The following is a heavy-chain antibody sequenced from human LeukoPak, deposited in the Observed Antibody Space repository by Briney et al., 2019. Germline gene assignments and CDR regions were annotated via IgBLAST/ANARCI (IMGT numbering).Heavy chain of an antibody. CDR2: INPNSGGT. J-gene: IGHJ4*02. Sequence: ASVKVSCKASGYTFTGYYMHWVRQAPGQGLEWMGWINPNSGGTNYAQKFQGRVTMTRDTSISTAYMELSRLRSDDTAVYYCARDRSITMVRGVPYWGQGTLVTVSS. CDR1: GYTFTGYY. D-gene: IGHD3-10*01. V-gene: IGHV1-2*02. CDR3: ARDRSITMVRGVPY.